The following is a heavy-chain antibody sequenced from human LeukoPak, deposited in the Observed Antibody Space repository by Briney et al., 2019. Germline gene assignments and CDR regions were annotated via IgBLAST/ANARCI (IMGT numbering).Heavy chain of an antibody. CDR1: GYTFTNYA. J-gene: IGHJ5*02. D-gene: IGHD2-2*01. V-gene: IGHV7-4-1*02. Sequence: ASVKVSCKASGYTFTNYAMNLVRQAPGQGLEWMGWINTDTGNPTYAQGFTRRLVFSLDASASTAYLQISSLKAEDTAVYYCARTLFGDQYQLLHNWFDPWGQGTLVTVSS. CDR3: ARTLFGDQYQLLHNWFDP. CDR2: INTDTGNP.